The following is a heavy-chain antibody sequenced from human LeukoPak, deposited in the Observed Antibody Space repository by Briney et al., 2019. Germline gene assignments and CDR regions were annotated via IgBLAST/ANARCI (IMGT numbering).Heavy chain of an antibody. Sequence: SETLSLTCTVSGGSISSYYWSWIRQPPGKGLEWIGYIYYSGSTNYNPSLKSRVTISVDTSKNQFSLKLSSVTAADTAVYYWARDLGPHYYDSSGQGFDPWGQGTLVTVSS. D-gene: IGHD3-22*01. V-gene: IGHV4-59*01. J-gene: IGHJ5*02. CDR1: GGSISSYY. CDR2: IYYSGST. CDR3: ARDLGPHYYDSSGQGFDP.